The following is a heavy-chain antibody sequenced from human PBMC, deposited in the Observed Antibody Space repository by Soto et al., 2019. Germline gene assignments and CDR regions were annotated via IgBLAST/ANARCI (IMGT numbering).Heavy chain of an antibody. CDR1: GFTFSSYW. V-gene: IGHV3-7*01. CDR3: ARIAASGRGWDV. Sequence: EVQLVESGGGLVQPGGSLRLSCVDSGFTFSSYWIKQDGSEENYVDSVKGRFTSSRDNAKNSMYLQMNSLRAEDTAVYYCARIAASGRGWDVWGHGTTVVVSS. D-gene: IGHD6-13*01. CDR2: KQDGSEE. J-gene: IGHJ6*02.